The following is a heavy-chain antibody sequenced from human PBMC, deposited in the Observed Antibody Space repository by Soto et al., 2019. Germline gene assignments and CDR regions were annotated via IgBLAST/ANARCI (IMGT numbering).Heavy chain of an antibody. CDR2: ISDDGDKV. D-gene: IGHD6-19*01. CDR3: ARENYTDSSGQNGHAFDI. J-gene: IGHJ3*02. Sequence: PGGSLRLSCAASEFTFSDYAMHWVRQAPGKGLEWVAVISDDGDKVFYADSMKDRLTISRDNSKSTLFLQLTSLGPEDTALYYCARENYTDSSGQNGHAFDIWGQGTLVTVSS. V-gene: IGHV3-30-3*01. CDR1: EFTFSDYA.